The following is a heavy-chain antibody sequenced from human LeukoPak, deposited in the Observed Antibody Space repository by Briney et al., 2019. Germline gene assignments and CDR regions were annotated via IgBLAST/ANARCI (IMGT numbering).Heavy chain of an antibody. V-gene: IGHV3-30*12. J-gene: IGHJ4*02. Sequence: GGSLRLSCEASGFTFNNYGMHWVRQAPGKGLEGVAFISYDGANAYYGDSLKGRFTISRDSSKNMLYLQMSSLRAEDTAVYYCARDPTYYYDGSGPLIWGQGTLVTVSS. CDR1: GFTFNNYG. CDR2: ISYDGANA. D-gene: IGHD3-22*01. CDR3: ARDPTYYYDGSGPLI.